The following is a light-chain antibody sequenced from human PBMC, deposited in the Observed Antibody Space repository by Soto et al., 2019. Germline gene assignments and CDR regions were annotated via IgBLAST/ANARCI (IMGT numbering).Light chain of an antibody. V-gene: IGLV2-8*01. CDR2: EVT. J-gene: IGLJ3*02. CDR3: TSYVGNDIWV. Sequence: QSALTQPPSASGSPGQSVTISCTGTSSDVGAYKYVSWYQQYPGKAPKLMIYEVTKRPSGVPDRFSGSKSGNTASLTVSGLXXXXXXDYYCTSYVGNDIWVFGGGTKLTVL. CDR1: SSDVGAYKY.